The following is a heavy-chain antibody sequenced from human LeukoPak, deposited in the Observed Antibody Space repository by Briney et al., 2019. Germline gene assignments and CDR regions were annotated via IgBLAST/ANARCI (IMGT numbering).Heavy chain of an antibody. D-gene: IGHD3-22*01. CDR2: ISSSSSYT. CDR3: ARDGERPTYYYDSSDYYYYYYGMDV. Sequence: KPGGSLRLSCAASGFTFSDYYMSWIRQAPGKGLEWVSYISSSSSYTNYADSVKGRFTISRDNAKNSLYLQMNSLRAEDTAVYYCARDGERPTYYYDSSDYYYYYYGMDVWGQGTTVTVSS. CDR1: GFTFSDYY. V-gene: IGHV3-11*06. J-gene: IGHJ6*02.